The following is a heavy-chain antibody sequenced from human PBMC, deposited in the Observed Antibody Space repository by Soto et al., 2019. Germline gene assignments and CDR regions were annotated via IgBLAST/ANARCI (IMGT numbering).Heavy chain of an antibody. J-gene: IGHJ4*02. Sequence: QVHLQESGPGLVKPSETLSLTCTVSGGSINNHYWSWIRQPPGKGLEWIGYIYYTGSTNYNPSLTRRVSMSVDTSKSRASLNLYALSAADTAIYYCAKANSYSEYWGQGTLVTVSS. CDR3: AKANSYSEY. CDR2: IYYTGST. V-gene: IGHV4-59*11. D-gene: IGHD7-27*01. CDR1: GGSINNHY.